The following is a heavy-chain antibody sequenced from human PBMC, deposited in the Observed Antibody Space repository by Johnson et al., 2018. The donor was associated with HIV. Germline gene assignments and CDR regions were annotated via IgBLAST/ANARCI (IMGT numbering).Heavy chain of an antibody. Sequence: VQLVESGGGVVQPGRSLRLSCAASGFTFSSYAMHWVRQAPVKGLEWVAVISYDGSNKYYADSVKGRFTISRDNAKNSLYLQMNSLRAEDTAVYYCARDNSGWVAFDIWGQGTMVTVSS. CDR3: ARDNSGWVAFDI. J-gene: IGHJ3*02. CDR1: GFTFSSYA. CDR2: ISYDGSNK. D-gene: IGHD6-19*01. V-gene: IGHV3-30*04.